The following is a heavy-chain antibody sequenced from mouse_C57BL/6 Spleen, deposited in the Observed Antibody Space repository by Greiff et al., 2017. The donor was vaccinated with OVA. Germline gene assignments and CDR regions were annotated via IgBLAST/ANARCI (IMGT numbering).Heavy chain of an antibody. CDR1: GFNIKNTY. CDR2: IDPANGNT. CDR3: ARSDYYGSWYFDV. D-gene: IGHD1-1*01. Sequence: EVKLQESVAELVRPGASVKLSCTASGFNIKNTYMHWVKQRPEQGLEWIGRIDPANGNTKYAPKFQGKATITADTSSNTAYLQLSSLTSEDTAIYYCARSDYYGSWYFDVWGTGTTVTVSS. V-gene: IGHV14-3*01. J-gene: IGHJ1*03.